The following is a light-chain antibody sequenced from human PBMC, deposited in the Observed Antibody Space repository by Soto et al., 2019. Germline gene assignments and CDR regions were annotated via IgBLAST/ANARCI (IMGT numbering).Light chain of an antibody. Sequence: EFVLTQSPSTLSLSPGERATLSCRASQSVGSYFAWYQQKPGQAPRLLIYDASNRATGIPARFSGSGSETHYTITISTLELDDFAVYYCQQRDNWPVTFSQGTRVDIK. CDR1: QSVGSY. J-gene: IGKJ1*01. V-gene: IGKV3-11*01. CDR2: DAS. CDR3: QQRDNWPVT.